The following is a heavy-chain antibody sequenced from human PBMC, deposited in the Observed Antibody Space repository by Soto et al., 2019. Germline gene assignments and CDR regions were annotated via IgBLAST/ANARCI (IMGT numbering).Heavy chain of an antibody. CDR2: IIAAGVP. CDR3: ARTDRDFYGLDV. J-gene: IGHJ6*02. V-gene: IGHV3-13*05. Sequence: EVQLVESGGGLVQPGVSLRLSCEASGFTFRNYEMHWVRQGTGKGLEWVSGIIAAGVPDYADSVEGRFTISRENAQNSFFLQMNSLRVGDTAVYYCARTDRDFYGLDVWGQGTMVIVSS. CDR1: GFTFRNYE.